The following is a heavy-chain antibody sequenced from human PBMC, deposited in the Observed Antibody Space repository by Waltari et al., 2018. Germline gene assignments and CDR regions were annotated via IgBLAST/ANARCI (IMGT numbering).Heavy chain of an antibody. CDR3: ARDVLYYYDSSGYDELGLFDY. CDR1: GGSISSYY. CDR2: IYTSGST. D-gene: IGHD3-22*01. V-gene: IGHV4-4*07. J-gene: IGHJ4*02. Sequence: QVQLQESGPGLVKPSETLSLTCTVSGGSISSYYWSWIRQPAGKGLEWIGRIYTSGSTNDNPSLKSRVTMSVDTSKNQFSLKLSSVTAADTAVYYCARDVLYYYDSSGYDELGLFDYWGQGTLVTVSS.